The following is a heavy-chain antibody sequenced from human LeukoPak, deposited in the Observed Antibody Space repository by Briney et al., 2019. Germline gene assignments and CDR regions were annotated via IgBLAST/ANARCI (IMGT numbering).Heavy chain of an antibody. Sequence: SETLSLTCTVSGGSISSTSYYYWGWIRQPPGKGLEWIGSIYYSGSTYYNPSLKSRVTISVDTSKGQFSLKLNTVTAADTAVYYCARRRKGGRWFDPWGQGTLVTVSS. D-gene: IGHD3-16*01. J-gene: IGHJ5*02. CDR3: ARRRKGGRWFDP. CDR1: GGSISSTSYYY. V-gene: IGHV4-39*01. CDR2: IYYSGST.